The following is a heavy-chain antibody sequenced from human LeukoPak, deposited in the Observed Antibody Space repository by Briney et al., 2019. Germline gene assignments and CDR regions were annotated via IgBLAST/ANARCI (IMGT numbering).Heavy chain of an antibody. CDR2: ISSSSSYI. V-gene: IGHV3-21*01. J-gene: IGHJ4*02. Sequence: GGSLRLSCAASGFTFSSYSMNWVRQAPGKGLEWVSSISSSSSYIYYADSVKGRFTISRDNAKNSLYLQMNSLRAEDTPVYYCARVRSSGYVDYWGQGTLVTVSS. CDR3: ARVRSSGYVDY. D-gene: IGHD6-19*01. CDR1: GFTFSSYS.